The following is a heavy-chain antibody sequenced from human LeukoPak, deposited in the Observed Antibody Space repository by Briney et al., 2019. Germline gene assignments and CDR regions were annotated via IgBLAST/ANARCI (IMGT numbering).Heavy chain of an antibody. J-gene: IGHJ2*01. Sequence: SETLSLTCAVYGGSFSGYYWSWIRQPPGKGLEWIGEINHSGSTNYNPSLKSRVTISVDTSKNQFSLKLSSVTAADTAVYYCARHLLRFLEWLSPFDLWGRGTLVTVSS. CDR2: INHSGST. D-gene: IGHD3-3*01. V-gene: IGHV4-34*01. CDR3: ARHLLRFLEWLSPFDL. CDR1: GGSFSGYY.